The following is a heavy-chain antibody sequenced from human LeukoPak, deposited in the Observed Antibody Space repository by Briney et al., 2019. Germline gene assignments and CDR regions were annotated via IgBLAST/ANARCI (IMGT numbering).Heavy chain of an antibody. Sequence: ASVKVSCKASGYTFTSYAMHWVRQAPGQRLEWMGWINAGSGNTKYSQKFQGRVTITRDTSASTAYMELSSLRSEDTAVYYCARDISSGWYFDYWGQGTLVTVSS. CDR1: GYTFTSYA. CDR2: INAGSGNT. J-gene: IGHJ4*02. D-gene: IGHD6-19*01. CDR3: ARDISSGWYFDY. V-gene: IGHV1-3*01.